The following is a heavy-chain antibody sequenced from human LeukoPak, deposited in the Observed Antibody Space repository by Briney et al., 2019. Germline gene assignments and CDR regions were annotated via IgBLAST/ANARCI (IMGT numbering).Heavy chain of an antibody. Sequence: PSETLSLTCTVSGASIRSGDYYWSWIRQPPGKGLEWIGYIYDSGSTYYNPSLKSRITISVDTSENRFSLKLSSVTAADTAVYYCARTSGSSTGVAFDIWGQGTMVTVSS. CDR1: GASIRSGDYY. J-gene: IGHJ3*02. CDR2: IYDSGST. V-gene: IGHV4-30-4*01. CDR3: ARTSGSSTGVAFDI. D-gene: IGHD1-26*01.